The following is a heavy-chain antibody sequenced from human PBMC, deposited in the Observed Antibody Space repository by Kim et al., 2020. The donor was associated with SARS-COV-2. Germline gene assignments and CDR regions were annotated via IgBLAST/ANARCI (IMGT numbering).Heavy chain of an antibody. Sequence: YAASVRGRFTISRDDSKSIAYLQMNSLKTEDTAVYYCTSTNSGSYSDWGYWGQGTLVTVSS. CDR3: TSTNSGSYSDWGY. D-gene: IGHD3-10*01. V-gene: IGHV3-49*02. J-gene: IGHJ4*02.